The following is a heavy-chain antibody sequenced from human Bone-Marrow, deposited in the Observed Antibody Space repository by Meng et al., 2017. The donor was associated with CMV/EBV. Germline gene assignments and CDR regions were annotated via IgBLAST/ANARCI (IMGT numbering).Heavy chain of an antibody. CDR3: ARHIREYYYDSKGSYFDY. V-gene: IGHV4-39*01. CDR2: LYYSGNT. Sequence: SETLSLTCTVSGGSISSSSYYWGWIRQPPGKGLEWIGYLYYSGNTNYSPSLKSRVTISVDTSKNQFSLKLSSVTAADTAVYYCARHIREYYYDSKGSYFDYWGQGTLVTVSS. J-gene: IGHJ4*02. D-gene: IGHD3-22*01. CDR1: GGSISSSSYY.